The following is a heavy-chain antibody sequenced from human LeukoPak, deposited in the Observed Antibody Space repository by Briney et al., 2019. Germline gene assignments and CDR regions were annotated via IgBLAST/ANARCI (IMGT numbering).Heavy chain of an antibody. D-gene: IGHD2-15*01. V-gene: IGHV4-34*01. J-gene: IGHJ4*02. CDR2: INHSGST. CDR1: GGSFSGYY. CDR3: ARYGYCSGGSCLYFDY. Sequence: SETLSLTCAVYGGSFSGYYWSWIRRPPGKGLEWIGEINHSGSTNYNPSLKSRVTVSVDTSKNQFSLKLSSVTAADTAVYYCARYGYCSGGSCLYFDYWGQGTLVTVSS.